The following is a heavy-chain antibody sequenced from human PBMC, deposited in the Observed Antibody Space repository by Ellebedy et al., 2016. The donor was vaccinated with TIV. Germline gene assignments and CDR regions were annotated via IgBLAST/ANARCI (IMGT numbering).Heavy chain of an antibody. CDR1: GGSISSYY. CDR2: ISDSGST. D-gene: IGHD4-23*01. CDR3: ARDYGGNSFFVGY. Sequence: GSLRLXCTVSGGSISSYYWTWLRQPPGQGLEWIGYISDSGSTNYNPSLKSRVTISVDTSKNQFALKLSSVTVADTAVYYCARDYGGNSFFVGYWGRGSLVTVSS. V-gene: IGHV4-59*12. J-gene: IGHJ4*02.